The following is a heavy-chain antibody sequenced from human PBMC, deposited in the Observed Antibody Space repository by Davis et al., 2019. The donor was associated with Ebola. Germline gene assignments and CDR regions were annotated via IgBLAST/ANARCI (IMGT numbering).Heavy chain of an antibody. J-gene: IGHJ5*02. Sequence: SVKVSCKASAGTFSSYAISLVRQAPGLGLEWMGGITPIFGTANYAQKFQGRVTITADESTSTAYMELSSLRSEDTAVYYCASRITGTTGHSWFDPWGQGTLVTVSS. CDR3: ASRITGTTGHSWFDP. CDR1: AGTFSSYA. V-gene: IGHV1-69*13. D-gene: IGHD1-7*01. CDR2: ITPIFGTA.